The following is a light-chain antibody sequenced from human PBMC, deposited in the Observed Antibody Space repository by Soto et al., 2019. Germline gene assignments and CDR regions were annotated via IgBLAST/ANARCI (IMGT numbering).Light chain of an antibody. J-gene: IGKJ4*01. Sequence: EIVLTQSPGTLSFSPGERVTLSCRASQSVGSRYLAWYKQKPGQAPRLLIYAASTRATGIPDRFRGSGSGTAFTLTITRLEPEDIAVYYCQQYDNWPLTFGGGTKVDI. V-gene: IGKV3-20*01. CDR2: AAS. CDR3: QQYDNWPLT. CDR1: QSVGSRY.